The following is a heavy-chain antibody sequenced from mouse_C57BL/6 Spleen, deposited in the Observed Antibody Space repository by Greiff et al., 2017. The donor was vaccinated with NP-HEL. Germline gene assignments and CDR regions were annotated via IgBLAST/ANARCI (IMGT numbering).Heavy chain of an antibody. CDR2: IYYSGTI. J-gene: IGHJ2*01. CDR3: ARYGNYRGAYYFDY. CDR1: GISITTGNYR. V-gene: IGHV3-5*01. Sequence: EVQLKESGPGLVKPSQTVFLTCTVTGISITTGNYRWSWIRQFPGNKLEWIGYIYYSGTITYNPSLTSRTTITRDTPKNQFFLEMNSLTAEDTATYYCARYGNYRGAYYFDYWGQGTTLTVSS. D-gene: IGHD2-10*02.